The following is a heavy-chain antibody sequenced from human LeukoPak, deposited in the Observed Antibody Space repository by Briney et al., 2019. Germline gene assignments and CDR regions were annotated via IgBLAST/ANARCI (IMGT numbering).Heavy chain of an antibody. D-gene: IGHD3-10*01. Sequence: GGSLRLSCAASGFTFSSYSMNWIRQAPGKGLECVSYITSSSTTIHYADSVRGRFTISRDDARNLLYLQMNNLRAEDTAVYYCARDRGSITMIRGVNHYWGQGTLVTVSS. CDR3: ARDRGSITMIRGVNHY. J-gene: IGHJ4*02. V-gene: IGHV3-48*04. CDR1: GFTFSSYS. CDR2: ITSSSTTI.